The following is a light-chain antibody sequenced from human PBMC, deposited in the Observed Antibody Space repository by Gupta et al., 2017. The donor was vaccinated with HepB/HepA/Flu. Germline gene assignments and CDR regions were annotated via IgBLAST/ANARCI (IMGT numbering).Light chain of an antibody. CDR3: SAYAGSNNWV. J-gene: IGLJ3*02. CDR2: EVS. Sequence: QSALTQPPSASGSPGQSVTLSCTGTSSDVGGYNYVSWYQQHPGKTPNLMIYEVSKRPSGVPGRFSGSKSGNTASLTVSERLAVDEADYYFSAYAGSNNWVFGGGTKLTVL. V-gene: IGLV2-8*01. CDR1: SSDVGGYNY.